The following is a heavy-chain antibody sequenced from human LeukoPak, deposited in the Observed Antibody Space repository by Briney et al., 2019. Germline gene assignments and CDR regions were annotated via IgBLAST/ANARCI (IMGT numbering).Heavy chain of an antibody. CDR3: ARDLHPYYYDSSGYGMDV. CDR1: GGTFSSYA. CDR2: IIPIFGTA. D-gene: IGHD3-22*01. J-gene: IGHJ6*02. Sequence: SVNVSFKASGGTFSSYAISWVRQAPGQGLEWMGGIIPIFGTANYAQKFQGRVTITADESTSTAYMELSSLRSEDMAAYYCARDLHPYYYDSSGYGMDVWGQGTTVTVSS. V-gene: IGHV1-69*13.